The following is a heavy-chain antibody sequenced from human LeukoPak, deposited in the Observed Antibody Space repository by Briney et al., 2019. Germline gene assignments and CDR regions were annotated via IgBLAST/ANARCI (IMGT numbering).Heavy chain of an antibody. Sequence: GGSLTLSYAGSGFTFSSYAMSWVRQAPGQGLEWVSVISDSGDYTSYADSVRGRFTISRDNSRNTLYLQMITLRPEDTAVYYCAKDASIGKYCTNGVCSQFDYWGQGTLVTVSS. CDR3: AKDASIGKYCTNGVCSQFDY. CDR1: GFTFSSYA. J-gene: IGHJ4*02. CDR2: ISDSGDYT. D-gene: IGHD2-8*01. V-gene: IGHV3-23*01.